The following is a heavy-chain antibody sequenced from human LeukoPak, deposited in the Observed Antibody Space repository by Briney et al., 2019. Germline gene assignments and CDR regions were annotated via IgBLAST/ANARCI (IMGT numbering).Heavy chain of an antibody. CDR2: ISHSGSTI. J-gene: IGHJ4*01. CDR3: ATYGSGSGTFFDS. V-gene: IGHV3-11*04. D-gene: IGHD3-10*01. Sequence: GGSLRLSCAASGFTFSNYAMSWIRQAPEKGLEWLSYISHSGSTIYYADSVKGRFTISRDNAKNSLYLQMNSLRAEDTALYYCATYGSGSGTFFDSWGQGTLVTVSS. CDR1: GFTFSNYA.